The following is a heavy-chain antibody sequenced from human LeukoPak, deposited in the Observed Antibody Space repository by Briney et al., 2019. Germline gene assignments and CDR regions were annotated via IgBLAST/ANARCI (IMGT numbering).Heavy chain of an antibody. V-gene: IGHV3-7*01. J-gene: IGHJ4*02. CDR1: GFTFSGHW. CDR3: ATRNIFEY. CDR2: IKYDGSEK. Sequence: GGSLRLSCTVSGFTFSGHWMNWVRQAPGKGLEWVATIKYDGSEKAYVDSVEGRFTISRDNSKDSLFLQMDSLRAEVTAVYYCATRNIFEYWGQGTLVTVSS.